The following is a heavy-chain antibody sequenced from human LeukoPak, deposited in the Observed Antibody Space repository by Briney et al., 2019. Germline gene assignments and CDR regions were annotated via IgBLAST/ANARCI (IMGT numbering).Heavy chain of an antibody. D-gene: IGHD2-2*01. J-gene: IGHJ4*02. CDR3: ARDYCSSTSCYPYYFDY. CDR1: GGSISSYY. V-gene: IGHV4-4*07. CDR2: IYTSGST. Sequence: PSETLSLTCTVSGGSISSYYWSWIRQPAGKGLEWIGRIYTSGSTNYNPSLKSRVTMSVDTSKNQFSLKLSSVTAADTAVYYCARDYCSSTSCYPYYFDYRGQGTLVTVSS.